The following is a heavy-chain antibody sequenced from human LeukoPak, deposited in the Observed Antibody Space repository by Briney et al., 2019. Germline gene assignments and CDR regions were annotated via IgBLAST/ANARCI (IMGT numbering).Heavy chain of an antibody. Sequence: GGSLRLSCAASGFTFSAFAMTWVRQAPGKGLEWVANIKPDGSVKYYADSVKGRFTISRDNAENSLYLQMNSLRTEDTAVYYCARDQPDPAGTGPRFDYWGQGSLVTVSS. V-gene: IGHV3-7*01. CDR1: GFTFSAFA. D-gene: IGHD1-1*01. J-gene: IGHJ4*02. CDR3: ARDQPDPAGTGPRFDY. CDR2: IKPDGSVK.